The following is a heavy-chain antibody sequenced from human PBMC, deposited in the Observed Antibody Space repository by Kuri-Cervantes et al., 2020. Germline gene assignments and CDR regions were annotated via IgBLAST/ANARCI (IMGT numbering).Heavy chain of an antibody. V-gene: IGHV1-69*05. Sequence: SVKVSCKASGGTFSRYAVTWVRQAPGQGLEWMGGIIPIFGTANYAQKLQGRVTMTTDTSTSTAYMELRSLRSDDTAVYYCARLNYDYVWGSYLFDYWGQGTLVTVSS. CDR3: ARLNYDYVWGSYLFDY. J-gene: IGHJ4*02. D-gene: IGHD3-16*02. CDR2: IIPIFGTA. CDR1: GGTFSRYA.